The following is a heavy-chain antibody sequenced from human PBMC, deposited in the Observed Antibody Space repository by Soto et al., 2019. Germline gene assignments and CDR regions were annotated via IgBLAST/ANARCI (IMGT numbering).Heavy chain of an antibody. CDR3: ARVGSSWSRYFDY. J-gene: IGHJ4*02. V-gene: IGHV4-59*01. D-gene: IGHD6-13*01. CDR2: SYYSGST. CDR1: GDSISSYY. Sequence: SETLSVTCTVSGDSISSYYWSWIRQPPGKRLEWTGYSYYSGSTNYNPARKTRVTISVDTSKNQFSLKLSSVTAADTAVYYCARVGSSWSRYFDYWGQGTLVTVSS.